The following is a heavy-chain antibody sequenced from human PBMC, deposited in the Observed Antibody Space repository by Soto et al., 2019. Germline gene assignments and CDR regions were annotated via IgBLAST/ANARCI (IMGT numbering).Heavy chain of an antibody. CDR2: ISYDGSNK. CDR3: AREPRGATHRALWYFDY. V-gene: IGHV3-30-3*01. CDR1: GFTFSSYA. J-gene: IGHJ4*02. D-gene: IGHD1-26*01. Sequence: PGGSLRLSCAASGFTFSSYAMHWVRQAPGKGLEWVAVISYDGSNKYYADSVKGRFTISRDNSKNTLYLQMNSLRAEDTAVYYCAREPRGATHRALWYFDYWGQGTLVTVSS.